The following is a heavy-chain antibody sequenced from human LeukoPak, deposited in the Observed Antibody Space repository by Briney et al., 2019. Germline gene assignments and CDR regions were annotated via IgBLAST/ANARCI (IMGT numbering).Heavy chain of an antibody. Sequence: PSGTLSLTCSVSGGSISSYYWSWIRQRPGKGLEWIGYIYTSGSPNYNPSLKSRVTMSVYMSRRQFSLMLSSVTAADPAVYYCARATQRYCSGTTCFPYWFDPWGQGTLVTVSS. CDR2: IYTSGSP. J-gene: IGHJ5*02. V-gene: IGHV4-4*09. D-gene: IGHD2-2*01. CDR3: ARATQRYCSGTTCFPYWFDP. CDR1: GGSISSYY.